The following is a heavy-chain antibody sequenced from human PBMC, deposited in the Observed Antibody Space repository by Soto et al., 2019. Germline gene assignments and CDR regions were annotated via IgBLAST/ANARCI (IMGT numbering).Heavy chain of an antibody. Sequence: GESLKISGKGSGYSFTSYWIGWARQMPGKGLEWMGIIYPGDSDTRYSPSFQGQVTISADKSISTAYLQWSSLKASDTAMYYCARPREAGKYYYGVDVWGQGTTVTVSS. CDR3: ARPREAGKYYYGVDV. CDR1: GYSFTSYW. D-gene: IGHD6-19*01. J-gene: IGHJ6*02. CDR2: IYPGDSDT. V-gene: IGHV5-51*01.